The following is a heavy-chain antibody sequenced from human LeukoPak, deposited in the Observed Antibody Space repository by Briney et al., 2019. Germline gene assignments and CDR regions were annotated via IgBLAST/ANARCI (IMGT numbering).Heavy chain of an antibody. CDR1: GGSISKGSYF. J-gene: IGHJ4*02. D-gene: IGHD2-21*01. V-gene: IGHV4-61*02. CDR2: FYTSATP. CDR3: ARGGIPDY. Sequence: SETLSLTCTVSGGSISKGSYFWSWIRQPAGKGLEWIGRFYTSATPNYNPSLKSRVTISVDTSRNQFSLKLSSVTAADTAVYYCARGGIPDYWGQGILLTVSS.